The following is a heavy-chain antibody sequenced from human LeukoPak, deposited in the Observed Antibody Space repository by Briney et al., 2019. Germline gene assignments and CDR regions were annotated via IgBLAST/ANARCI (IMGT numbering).Heavy chain of an antibody. CDR2: IYYSGGT. D-gene: IGHD6-19*01. J-gene: IGHJ2*01. CDR1: GGSISSSSYY. Sequence: SETLSLTCTVSGGSISSSSYYWGWIRQPPGKGLEWIGSIYYSGGTYYNPSLKSRVTISVDTSKNQFSLKLSSVTAADTAVYYCARGGLWDVRQWLPTGYFDLWGRGTLVTVSS. CDR3: ARGGLWDVRQWLPTGYFDL. V-gene: IGHV4-39*01.